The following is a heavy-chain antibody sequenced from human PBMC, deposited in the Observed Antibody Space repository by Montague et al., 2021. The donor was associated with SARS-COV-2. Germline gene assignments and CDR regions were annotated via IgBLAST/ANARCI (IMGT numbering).Heavy chain of an antibody. CDR3: ARALSSQGSFQWGYYFDS. CDR2: ISRSSDTI. D-gene: IGHD1-26*01. CDR1: GFTFSSHN. J-gene: IGHJ4*02. Sequence: SLRLSCAASGFTFSSHNINWVRQAPGKGLEWVSYISRSSDTIYYADSVKGRFTIYRDNAKNLLYLQMNSLRDEDTAVYYCARALSSQGSFQWGYYFDSWGQGTLVTVSS. V-gene: IGHV3-48*02.